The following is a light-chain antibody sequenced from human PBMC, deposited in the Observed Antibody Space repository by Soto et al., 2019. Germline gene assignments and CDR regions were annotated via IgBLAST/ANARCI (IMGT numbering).Light chain of an antibody. CDR3: QQRSNWPST. CDR1: QSVSSY. J-gene: IGKJ4*01. Sequence: EIVLTQSPATLSLSPGDRATLSCRASQSVSSYLAWYQQKPGQAPRLLIYDASNRATGIPARFSGSGSGTDFTLTITILEPEDCAVYYCQQRSNWPSTFGGGTKVEIK. V-gene: IGKV3-11*01. CDR2: DAS.